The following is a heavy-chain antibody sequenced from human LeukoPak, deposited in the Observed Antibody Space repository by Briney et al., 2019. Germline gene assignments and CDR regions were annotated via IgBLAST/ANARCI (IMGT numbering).Heavy chain of an antibody. CDR3: ARNNYCSGGSCYPGDWYFDL. J-gene: IGHJ2*01. D-gene: IGHD2-15*01. CDR1: GYTFTGYY. V-gene: IGHV1-2*02. CDR2: INPNSGGT. Sequence: ASVKVSCKASGYTFTGYYMHWVRQAPGQGLEWMGWINPNSGGTNYAQKFQGRVTMTRDTSISTAYMELSRLRSDDTAVHYCARNNYCSGGSCYPGDWYFDLWGRGTLVTVSS.